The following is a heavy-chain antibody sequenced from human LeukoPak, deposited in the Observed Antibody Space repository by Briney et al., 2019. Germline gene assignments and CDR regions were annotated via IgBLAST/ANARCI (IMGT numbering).Heavy chain of an antibody. V-gene: IGHV3-21*01. D-gene: IGHD3-22*01. Sequence: GGSLRLSCAASGVTFSIYSINWVRQAPGKGLEWLSFITGNSNYIYYADSVKGRFTISRDNAKNSLYLQMNSLRVEDTAVYYCARGTHYYNTSGYWDDGGDAFDIWGQGTMVTVSS. J-gene: IGHJ3*02. CDR2: ITGNSNYI. CDR1: GVTFSIYS. CDR3: ARGTHYYNTSGYWDDGGDAFDI.